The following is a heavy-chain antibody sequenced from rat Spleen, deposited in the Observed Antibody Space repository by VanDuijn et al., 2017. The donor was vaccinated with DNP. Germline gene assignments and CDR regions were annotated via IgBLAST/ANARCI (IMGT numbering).Heavy chain of an antibody. CDR3: ARFGPDLDY. CDR2: ISYSGGT. Sequence: EVQLQESGPGLVKPSQSLSLTCSVTGYSITSNYWGWIRKFPGNKMEYLGYISYSGGTNYNPFLKSRISITRDTSKNQFFLQLNSVTTEDTATYYCARFGPDLDYWGQGVTVTVSS. CDR1: GYSITSNY. V-gene: IGHV3-1*01. D-gene: IGHD3-1*01. J-gene: IGHJ2*01.